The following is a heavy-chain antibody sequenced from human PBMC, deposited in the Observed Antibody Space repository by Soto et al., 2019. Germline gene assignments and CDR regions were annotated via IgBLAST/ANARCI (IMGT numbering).Heavy chain of an antibody. Sequence: GGSLRLSCAASGFTFSSYGMHWVRQAPGKGLEWVSYISSSSSNKYYADSVKGRFTISRDNAKNSLYLQMNSLRAEDTAVYYCARDGLTYYDILTPMDVWGKGTTVTVSS. D-gene: IGHD3-9*01. CDR2: ISSSSSNK. J-gene: IGHJ6*04. CDR3: ARDGLTYYDILTPMDV. V-gene: IGHV3-48*01. CDR1: GFTFSSYG.